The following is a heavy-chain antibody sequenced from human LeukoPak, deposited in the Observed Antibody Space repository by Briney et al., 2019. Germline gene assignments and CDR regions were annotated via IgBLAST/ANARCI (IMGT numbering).Heavy chain of an antibody. CDR2: INHSGST. CDR3: AREAVAALSYFDY. D-gene: IGHD6-19*01. Sequence: PSETLSLTCAVYGGSFSGYYWSWIRQPPGKGVEWIGEINHSGSTNYNPSLKSRVTISVDTSKNQFSLKLSSVTAADTAVYYCAREAVAALSYFDYWGQGTLVTVSS. V-gene: IGHV4-34*01. CDR1: GGSFSGYY. J-gene: IGHJ4*02.